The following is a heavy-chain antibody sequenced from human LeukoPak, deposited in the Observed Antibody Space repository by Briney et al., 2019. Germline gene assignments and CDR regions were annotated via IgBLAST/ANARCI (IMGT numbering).Heavy chain of an antibody. Sequence: GGSLRLSCAASGFTFSRYWMHWVRQAPGKGLEWVSLISWDGGSTYYADSVKGRFTISRDNSKNSLYLQMNSLRAEDTALYYCAKDGDRYYYYGMDVWGQGTTVTVSS. J-gene: IGHJ6*02. CDR1: GFTFSRYW. CDR3: AKDGDRYYYYGMDV. D-gene: IGHD3-10*01. CDR2: ISWDGGST. V-gene: IGHV3-43D*03.